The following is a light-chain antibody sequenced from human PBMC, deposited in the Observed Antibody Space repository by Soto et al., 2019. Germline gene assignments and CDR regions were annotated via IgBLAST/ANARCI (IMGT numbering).Light chain of an antibody. CDR3: QTWGTGIVL. V-gene: IGLV4-69*01. Sequence: QLVLTQSPSASASLGDSVKVTCTLSSGHSSYAIAWHQQQPEKGPRFLMNLNSDGSHSKGDGIPDRFSASSSGAERYLTISSPQSEDEADYYCQTWGTGIVLFAGGTKLTVL. J-gene: IGLJ2*01. CDR2: LNSDGSH. CDR1: SGHSSYA.